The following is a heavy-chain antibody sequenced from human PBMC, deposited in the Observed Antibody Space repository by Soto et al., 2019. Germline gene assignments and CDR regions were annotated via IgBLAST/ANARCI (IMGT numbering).Heavy chain of an antibody. CDR3: ASLNGTTPWFDP. D-gene: IGHD1-7*01. V-gene: IGHV5-51*01. J-gene: IGHJ5*02. CDR2: VYPADSDT. Sequence: GETLKISCQGLGYYFPTQWIGWVRQMPGKGLEWMGVVYPADSDTTYSPSFQGQVTISVDKSISTAYLQWSSLKASDTAMYYCASLNGTTPWFDPWGQGTLVTVSS. CDR1: GYYFPTQW.